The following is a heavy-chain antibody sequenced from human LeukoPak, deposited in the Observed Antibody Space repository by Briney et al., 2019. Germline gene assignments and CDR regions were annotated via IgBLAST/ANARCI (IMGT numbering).Heavy chain of an antibody. Sequence: ASVKVSCKASGYTFTGYYMHWVRQAPGQGLEWMGWINPNSGGTNYAQKFQGRVTMTRDTSISTAYMELSRLRSDDTAVYYCARENRARAQWHESLRQIKGIRYYYYYMDVWGKGTTVTVSS. CDR3: ARENRARAQWHESLRQIKGIRYYYYYMDV. D-gene: IGHD6-19*01. CDR2: INPNSGGT. CDR1: GYTFTGYY. V-gene: IGHV1-2*02. J-gene: IGHJ6*03.